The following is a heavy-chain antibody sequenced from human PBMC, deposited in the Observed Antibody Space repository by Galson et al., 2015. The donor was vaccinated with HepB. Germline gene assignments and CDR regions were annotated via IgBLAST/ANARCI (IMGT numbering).Heavy chain of an antibody. Sequence: SLRLSCAASGFTFSSYSMNWVRQAPGKGLEWVSYISSSSSTIYYADSVKGRFTISRDNAKNSLYLQMNSLRAEDTAVYYCARDEMSGIVLMVYAQGDAFDIWGQGTMVTVSS. CDR1: GFTFSSYS. CDR2: ISSSSSTI. D-gene: IGHD2-8*01. CDR3: ARDEMSGIVLMVYAQGDAFDI. V-gene: IGHV3-48*01. J-gene: IGHJ3*02.